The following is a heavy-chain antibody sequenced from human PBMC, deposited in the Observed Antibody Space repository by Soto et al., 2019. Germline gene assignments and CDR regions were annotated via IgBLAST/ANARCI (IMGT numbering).Heavy chain of an antibody. CDR3: ARSAGTTSKWFDP. Sequence: SETLSLTCTVSGGSISSGGYYWSWIRQHPGKGLEWIGYIYYSGSTYYNPSLKSRVTISVDTSKNQFSLKLSSVTAADTAVYYCARSAGTTSKWFDPWGQGTLVTVSS. V-gene: IGHV4-31*03. CDR1: GGSISSGGYY. J-gene: IGHJ5*02. D-gene: IGHD1-7*01. CDR2: IYYSGST.